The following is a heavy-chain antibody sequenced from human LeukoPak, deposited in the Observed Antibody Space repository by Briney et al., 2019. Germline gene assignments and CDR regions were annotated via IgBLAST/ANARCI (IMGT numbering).Heavy chain of an antibody. CDR1: GFTFSSYW. CDR3: TTNYVRYFVPIDY. V-gene: IGHV3-15*01. Sequence: PGGSLRLSCTASGFTFSSYWMSWVRQAPGKGLEWVGRIKSKTDGGTTDYAAPVKGRFTISRDDSKNTLYLQMNSLKTEDTAVYYCTTNYVRYFVPIDYWGQGTLVTVSS. D-gene: IGHD3-9*01. J-gene: IGHJ4*02. CDR2: IKSKTDGGTT.